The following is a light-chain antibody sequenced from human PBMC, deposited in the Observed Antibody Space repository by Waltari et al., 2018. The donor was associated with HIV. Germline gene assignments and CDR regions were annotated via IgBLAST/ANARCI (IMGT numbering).Light chain of an antibody. J-gene: IGLJ1*01. CDR2: ANN. CDR1: SGNIASSY. V-gene: IGLV6-57*01. Sequence: NFILTQPHSVSESPGKTVTISCTRTSGNIASSYVPWSQQRPGSSPTTVIYANNQRPSGVPDRFSGSIDSSSNSASLTISGLRTEDEADYYCQSHDNKIFYVFGGGTYVTVL. CDR3: QSHDNKIFYV.